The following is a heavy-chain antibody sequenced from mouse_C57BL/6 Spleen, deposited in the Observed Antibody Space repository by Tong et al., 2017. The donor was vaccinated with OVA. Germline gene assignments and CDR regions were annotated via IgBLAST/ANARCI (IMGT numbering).Heavy chain of an antibody. D-gene: IGHD2-1*01. CDR2: INPYNDGT. V-gene: IGHV1-14*01. Sequence: EVQLQESGPELVKPGASVKMSCKASGYTFTSYVMHWVKQKPGQGLEWIGYINPYNDGTKYNEKFKGKATLTSDKSSSTAYMELSSLTSEDSAVYYCTRSGYGNYYAMDYWGQGTSVTVSS. J-gene: IGHJ4*01. CDR3: TRSGYGNYYAMDY. CDR1: GYTFTSYV.